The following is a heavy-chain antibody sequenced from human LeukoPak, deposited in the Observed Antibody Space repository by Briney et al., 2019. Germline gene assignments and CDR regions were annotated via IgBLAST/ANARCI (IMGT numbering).Heavy chain of an antibody. CDR2: MSTSGST. CDR3: ARGRWELLNFDY. V-gene: IGHV4-4*07. CDR1: GGSISSYY. J-gene: IGHJ4*02. Sequence: NPSETLSLTCTVSGGSISSYYWSWIRQPAGKGLEWVGRMSTSGSTNYNPSLKNRITMSVDTSKNQFSLKLKSVTAADTAVYYCARGRWELLNFDYWGQGILVTVSS. D-gene: IGHD1-26*01.